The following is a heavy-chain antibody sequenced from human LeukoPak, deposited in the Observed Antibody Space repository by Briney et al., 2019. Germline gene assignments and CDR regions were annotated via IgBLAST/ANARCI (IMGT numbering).Heavy chain of an antibody. V-gene: IGHV3-33*08. D-gene: IGHD1-1*01. CDR3: AKAKGGTTGDVSDI. J-gene: IGHJ3*02. Sequence: PGGSLRLSCAASGFTFSSYGMHWVRQAPGKGLEWVAVVWYDGSNQYYADSVKGRFTISRDNSKNILYLQMNSLRAEDTAVYYCAKAKGGTTGDVSDIWGQGTMVTVFS. CDR1: GFTFSSYG. CDR2: VWYDGSNQ.